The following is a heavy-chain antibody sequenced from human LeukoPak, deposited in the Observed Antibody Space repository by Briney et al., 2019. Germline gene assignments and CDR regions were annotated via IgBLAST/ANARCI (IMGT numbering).Heavy chain of an antibody. V-gene: IGHV3-23*01. J-gene: IGHJ4*02. D-gene: IGHD2-2*01. CDR2: ISGSIGRT. CDR1: GFTFSSYA. Sequence: PGRSLRLSCAASGFTFSSYAMSWVRQAPGKGLEWVSVISGSIGRTYYADSVKGRFTISRDNSKNTLYLQMNSLRAEDTAVYYCAKDQRGGCDTTTCYLFDYWGQGTLVTVSS. CDR3: AKDQRGGCDTTTCYLFDY.